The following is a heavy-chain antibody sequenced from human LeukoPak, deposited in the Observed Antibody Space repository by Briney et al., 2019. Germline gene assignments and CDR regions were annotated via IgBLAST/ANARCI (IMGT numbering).Heavy chain of an antibody. CDR2: IYYSGST. Sequence: SETLSLTCTVSGGSISSTGYYWGWIRQPPGKGLEWIGSIYYSGSTYYNPSLKSRVTISVDTSKNQFSLKLSSVTAADTAVYYCARDSSGWYTRGAFDIWGQGTMVTVSS. J-gene: IGHJ3*02. CDR3: ARDSSGWYTRGAFDI. D-gene: IGHD6-19*01. V-gene: IGHV4-39*07. CDR1: GGSISSTGYY.